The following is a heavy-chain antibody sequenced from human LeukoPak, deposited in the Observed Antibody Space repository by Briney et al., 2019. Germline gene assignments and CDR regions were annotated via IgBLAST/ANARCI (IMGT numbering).Heavy chain of an antibody. V-gene: IGHV3-73*01. CDR3: TRRGYSGYDGNDY. Sequence: GGSLRLSCAASGFTFSGSAMHWVRQASGKGLEWVGRIRSKANSYATAYAASVKGRFTISRDDSKNTAYLQMNSLKTEDTAVYYCTRRGYSGYDGNDYWGQGTLVTVSS. CDR2: IRSKANSYAT. D-gene: IGHD5-12*01. CDR1: GFTFSGSA. J-gene: IGHJ4*02.